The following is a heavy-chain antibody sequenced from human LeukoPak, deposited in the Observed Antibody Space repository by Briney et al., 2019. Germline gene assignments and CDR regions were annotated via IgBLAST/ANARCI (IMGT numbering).Heavy chain of an antibody. J-gene: IGHJ4*02. D-gene: IGHD3-10*01. CDR2: IYYSGST. CDR1: GGSISSARYY. CDR3: ARGGFFLDY. V-gene: IGHV4-39*07. Sequence: SETLSLTCTVSGGSISSARYYGGWIRQPPGKGLEWIGTIYYSGSTNYNPSLKSRVTISVDTSKNQLSLKLSSVTAADTAVYYCARGGFFLDYWGQGTLVTVSS.